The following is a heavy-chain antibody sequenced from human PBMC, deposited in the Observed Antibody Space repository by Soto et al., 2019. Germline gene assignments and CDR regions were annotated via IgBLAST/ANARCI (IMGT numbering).Heavy chain of an antibody. CDR2: TSGSGVGT. Sequence: GGSLRLSCAASGFTFSSYAMSWVRQAPGKGLEWVSATSGSGVGTYYADSVKGRFTISRDNSKNTLYLQMNSLSAEDTAVHYCAKWGTTQNYYYYYYMDVWGKGTTVTVSS. V-gene: IGHV3-23*01. CDR3: AKWGTTQNYYYYYYMDV. D-gene: IGHD3-16*01. J-gene: IGHJ6*03. CDR1: GFTFSSYA.